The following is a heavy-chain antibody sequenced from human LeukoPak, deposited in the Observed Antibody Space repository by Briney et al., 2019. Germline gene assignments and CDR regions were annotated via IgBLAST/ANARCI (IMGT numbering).Heavy chain of an antibody. CDR2: IDWDDDK. Sequence: SGPTLVNPTQTLTLTCTFSGFSLSSSEVCVSWIRQPPGKALEWLARIDWDDDKYYSTSLRSRLTISKDTSKNQVVLTMSNLDPADTATYYCARITMVRGVIVIFDYWGQGTLVTVST. D-gene: IGHD3-10*01. J-gene: IGHJ4*02. V-gene: IGHV2-70*11. CDR3: ARITMVRGVIVIFDY. CDR1: GFSLSSSEVC.